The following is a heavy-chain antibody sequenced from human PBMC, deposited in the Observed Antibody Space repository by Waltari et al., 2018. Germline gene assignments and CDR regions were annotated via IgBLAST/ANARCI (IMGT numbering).Heavy chain of an antibody. D-gene: IGHD3-22*01. CDR3: GKLDYDGNGFPNYFDH. CDR2: ISDSGGST. CDR1: GFTFRRFS. J-gene: IGHJ4*02. Sequence: EVRLLESGGGLVQPGGSLSLSCADFGFTFRRFSMTWVLQAPGKGLDWVSTISDSGGSTYYADSVKGRFTISRDNSKITLYLQMSSLRVEDTAIYYCGKLDYDGNGFPNYFDHWGQGTLVTVSS. V-gene: IGHV3-23*01.